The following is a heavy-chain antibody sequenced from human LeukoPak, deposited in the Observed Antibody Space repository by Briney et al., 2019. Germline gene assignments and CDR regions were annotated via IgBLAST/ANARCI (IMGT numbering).Heavy chain of an antibody. CDR1: GFTFGHYA. J-gene: IGHJ2*01. CDR3: AQDGWKAAGYFDL. CDR2: ISGDGDKI. D-gene: IGHD6-13*01. Sequence: GESLTLSCAASGFTFGHYAMHWVRHVPGKGLEWISVISGDGDKIDYAESVKGRFSVSRDNNKNSPYLQMSRLTIEDTALFYCAQDGWKAAGYFDLWGRGTVVTVSS. V-gene: IGHV3-43*02.